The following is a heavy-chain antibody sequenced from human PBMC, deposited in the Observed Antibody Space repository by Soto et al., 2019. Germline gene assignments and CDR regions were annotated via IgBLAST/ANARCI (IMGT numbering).Heavy chain of an antibody. CDR1: GFTFSSYA. CDR2: ISWNSGSI. D-gene: IGHD2-21*01. CDR3: AKDLLN. Sequence: GGSLRLSCAASGFTFSSYAMHWVRQAPGKGLEWVSGISWNSGSIGYADSVKGRFTISRDNAKNSLYLQMNSLRAEDTALYYCAKDLLNWGQGTLVTVSS. V-gene: IGHV3-9*01. J-gene: IGHJ4*02.